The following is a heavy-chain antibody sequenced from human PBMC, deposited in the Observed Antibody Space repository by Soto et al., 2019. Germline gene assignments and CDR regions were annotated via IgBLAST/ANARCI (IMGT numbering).Heavy chain of an antibody. CDR3: AKRLYGSGRGGYYYYYYGMDV. D-gene: IGHD3-10*01. CDR1: GFTFSSYA. V-gene: IGHV3-23*01. Sequence: GGSLRLSCAASGFTFSSYAMSWVRQAPGKGLEWVSAISGSGGSTYYADSVKGRFTISRDNSKNTLYLQMNSLRAEDTAVYYCAKRLYGSGRGGYYYYYYGMDVWGQGTTVTVSS. J-gene: IGHJ6*02. CDR2: ISGSGGST.